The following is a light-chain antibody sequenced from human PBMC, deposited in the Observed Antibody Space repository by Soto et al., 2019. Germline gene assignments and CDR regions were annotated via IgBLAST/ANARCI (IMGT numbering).Light chain of an antibody. CDR1: SNDVGGYNF. Sequence: QSVLTQPASVSGSPGQSITISCTGTSNDVGGYNFVSWYQRHPGKAPKLMIYEVSNRPSGVSNRFSGSKSGNTASLTISGLQPEDEADYYCSSYTSRSTLGVFGTGTRSPS. V-gene: IGLV2-14*01. CDR2: EVS. CDR3: SSYTSRSTLGV. J-gene: IGLJ1*01.